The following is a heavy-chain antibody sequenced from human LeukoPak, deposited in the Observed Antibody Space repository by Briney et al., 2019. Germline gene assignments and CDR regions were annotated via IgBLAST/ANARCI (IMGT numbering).Heavy chain of an antibody. J-gene: IGHJ4*02. CDR3: ARVVYSGSYPQFDY. Sequence: ASVKVSCKASGYTFTSYDINWVRQATGQGLEWMGWMNPNSGNTGYAQKFQGRVTMTRNTSISTAYMELSSLRSEDAAVYYCARVVYSGSYPQFDYWGQGTLVTVSS. D-gene: IGHD1-26*01. V-gene: IGHV1-8*01. CDR1: GYTFTSYD. CDR2: MNPNSGNT.